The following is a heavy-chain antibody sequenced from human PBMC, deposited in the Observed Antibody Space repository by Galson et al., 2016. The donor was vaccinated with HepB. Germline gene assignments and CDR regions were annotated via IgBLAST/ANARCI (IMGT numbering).Heavy chain of an antibody. J-gene: IGHJ4*02. D-gene: IGHD6-19*01. CDR1: GYTFTGYY. V-gene: IGHV1-2*04. CDR2: INPNTGGT. Sequence: SVKVSCKASGYTFTGYYMHWVRQAPGQGLEWMGWINPNTGGTNYAQTFQGWVTMTRDTSISTAYMELSSLSSDDTAVYYCARDRGLGGWPPYLDYWGQGTLVTVSS. CDR3: ARDRGLGGWPPYLDY.